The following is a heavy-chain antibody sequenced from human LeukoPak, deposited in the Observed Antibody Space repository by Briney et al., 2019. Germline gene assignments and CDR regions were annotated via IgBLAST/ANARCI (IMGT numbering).Heavy chain of an antibody. CDR2: IIPIFGTA. CDR3: ARGGIVVVPAAPHPYFDY. CDR1: GGTFSSYA. V-gene: IGHV1-69*01. D-gene: IGHD2-2*01. Sequence: GSSVKVSCKASGGTFSSYAISWVRQAPGQGLEWMGGIIPIFGTANYAQKFQGRVTITADESTSTAYMELSSLRSEDTAVYYCARGGIVVVPAAPHPYFDYWGQGTLVTVSS. J-gene: IGHJ4*02.